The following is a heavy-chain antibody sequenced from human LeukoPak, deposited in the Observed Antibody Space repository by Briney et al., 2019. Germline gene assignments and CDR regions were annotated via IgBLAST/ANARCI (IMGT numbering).Heavy chain of an antibody. J-gene: IGHJ4*02. Sequence: GGSLRLSCAASGFTFSTYAMHWVRQAPGKGLEWVSGISWNSGSIGYADSVKGRFTISRDNAKNSLYLQMNSLRAEDTALYYCAKVGENGYYDSSAGYFDYWGQGTLVTVSS. D-gene: IGHD3-22*01. CDR2: ISWNSGSI. CDR1: GFTFSTYA. CDR3: AKVGENGYYDSSAGYFDY. V-gene: IGHV3-9*01.